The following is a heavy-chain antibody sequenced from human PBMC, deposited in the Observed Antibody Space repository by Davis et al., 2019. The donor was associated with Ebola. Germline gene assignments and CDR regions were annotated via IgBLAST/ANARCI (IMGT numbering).Heavy chain of an antibody. V-gene: IGHV3-72*01. Sequence: GGSLRLSCAASGFTFSGSAMHWVRQASGKGLEWVGRTRNKANSYTTEYAASVKGRFTISRDDSKNSLYLQMNSLKTEDTAVYYCLWTLPYWGQGTLVTVSS. CDR3: LWTLPY. J-gene: IGHJ4*02. CDR1: GFTFSGSA. D-gene: IGHD2-21*01. CDR2: TRNKANSYTT.